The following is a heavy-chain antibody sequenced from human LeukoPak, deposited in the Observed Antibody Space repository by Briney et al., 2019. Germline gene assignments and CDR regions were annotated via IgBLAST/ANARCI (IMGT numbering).Heavy chain of an antibody. J-gene: IGHJ4*02. D-gene: IGHD2-2*02. V-gene: IGHV3-21*01. CDR1: GFTFSSYS. CDR2: ISSSSYI. Sequence: GGSLRLSCAASGFTFSSYSMNWVRQAPGKGLERVSSISSSSYIYYADSVKGRFTISRDNAKNSLYLQMNSLRAEDTAVYYCARPYCSSTSCYTGIGYWGQGTLVTVSS. CDR3: ARPYCSSTSCYTGIGY.